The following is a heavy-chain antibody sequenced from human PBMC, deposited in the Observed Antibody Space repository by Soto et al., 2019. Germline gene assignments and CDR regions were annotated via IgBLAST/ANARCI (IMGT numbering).Heavy chain of an antibody. CDR3: SDCGSSAFDS. CDR1: GYSFTSYS. D-gene: IGHD1-26*01. Sequence: GESLKISCKGSGYSFTSYSINWVRQVPGKGLEWMGRIDPSDSYTNYSPSFQGHVTISADKSISTAYLQMNTLKTEDTAVYYCSDCGSSAFDSWGQGTLVTVSS. V-gene: IGHV5-10-1*01. J-gene: IGHJ4*02. CDR2: IDPSDSYT.